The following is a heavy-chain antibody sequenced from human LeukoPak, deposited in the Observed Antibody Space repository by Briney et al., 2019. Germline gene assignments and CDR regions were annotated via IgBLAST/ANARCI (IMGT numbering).Heavy chain of an antibody. J-gene: IGHJ4*02. CDR1: GYTFTGYY. Sequence: ASVKVSCKASGYTFTGYYMHWVRQAPGQGLEWMGWINPNSGGTNYAQKFQGRVTMTRDTSISTAYMELSRLRSDDTAVYYCARRLPSAEYFDYWGQGTLVTVSS. V-gene: IGHV1-2*02. CDR2: INPNSGGT. D-gene: IGHD2-2*01. CDR3: ARRLPSAEYFDY.